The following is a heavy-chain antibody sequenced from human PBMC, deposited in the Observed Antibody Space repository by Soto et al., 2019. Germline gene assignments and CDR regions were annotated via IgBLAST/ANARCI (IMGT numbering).Heavy chain of an antibody. J-gene: IGHJ4*02. D-gene: IGHD2-2*01. CDR3: ARERYEGRIDY. CDR2: IYYSGST. CDR1: GFSISSGSYY. Sequence: SDTLSLTCNFSGFSISSGSYYWLWLRPHPGKGLEWIGYIYYSGSTNYNPSLTSRVTISIDTSKNQFSLNLRSVTAADTAVYYCARERYEGRIDYWGQGTLVTVSS. V-gene: IGHV4-61*01.